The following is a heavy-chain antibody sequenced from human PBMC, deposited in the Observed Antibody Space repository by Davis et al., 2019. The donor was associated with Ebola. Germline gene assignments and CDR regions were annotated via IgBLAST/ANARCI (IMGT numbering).Heavy chain of an antibody. CDR2: ISSSSSYI. V-gene: IGHV3-21*01. CDR3: ARDLVEYSSSWYYYYGMDV. CDR1: GFTFSSYS. Sequence: PGGSLRLSCAASGFTFSSYSMNWVRQAPGKGLEWVSSISSSSSYIYYADSVKGRFTISRDNAKNSLYLQMNSLRAEDTAVYYCARDLVEYSSSWYYYYGMDVWGQGTTVTVSS. J-gene: IGHJ6*02. D-gene: IGHD6-13*01.